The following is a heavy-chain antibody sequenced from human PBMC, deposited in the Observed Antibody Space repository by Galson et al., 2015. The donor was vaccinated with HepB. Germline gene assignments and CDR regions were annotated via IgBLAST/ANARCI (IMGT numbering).Heavy chain of an antibody. D-gene: IGHD2-2*01. V-gene: IGHV1-2*02. J-gene: IGHJ5*02. CDR3: ARERGGYCSSTSCPNWFDP. CDR1: GYTFTGYY. CDR2: INPNSGGT. Sequence: SVKVSCKASGYTFTGYYMHWVRQAPGQGLEWMGWINPNSGGTNYAQKFQGRVTMTRDTSISTAYMELSRLRSDDTAVYYCARERGGYCSSTSCPNWFDPWGQGTLVTVSS.